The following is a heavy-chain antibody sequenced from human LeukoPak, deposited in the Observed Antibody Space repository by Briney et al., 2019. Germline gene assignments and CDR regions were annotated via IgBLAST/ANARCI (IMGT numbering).Heavy chain of an antibody. CDR1: GGSISSGSYY. Sequence: PSQTLSLTCTVSGGSISSGSYYWSWIRQPAGKGLEWIGRIYTSGSTNYNPSLKSRVTISVDTSKNQFSLKLSSVTAADTAVYYCARGSYDFWSGYHYWGQGTLVTVSS. V-gene: IGHV4-61*02. J-gene: IGHJ4*02. CDR2: IYTSGST. CDR3: ARGSYDFWSGYHY. D-gene: IGHD3-3*01.